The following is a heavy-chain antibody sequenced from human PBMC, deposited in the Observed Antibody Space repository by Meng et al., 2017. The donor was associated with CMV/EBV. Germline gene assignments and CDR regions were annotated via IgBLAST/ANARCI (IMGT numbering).Heavy chain of an antibody. CDR3: ARGAAARPIDY. CDR1: GFTFSSYS. J-gene: IGHJ4*02. D-gene: IGHD6-6*01. Sequence: GESLKISCAASGFTFSSYSMNWVRQAPGKGLEWVSSISSSSSYIYYADSVKGRSTISRDNAKNSLYLQMNSLRAEDTAVYYCARGAAARPIDYWGQGTLVTVSS. V-gene: IGHV3-21*01. CDR2: ISSSSSYI.